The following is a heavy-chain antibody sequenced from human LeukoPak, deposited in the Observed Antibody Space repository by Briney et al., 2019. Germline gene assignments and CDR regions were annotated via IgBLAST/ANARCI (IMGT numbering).Heavy chain of an antibody. CDR1: GFTFSSYS. J-gene: IGHJ4*02. Sequence: GGSLRLSCAASGFTFSSYSMNWVRQAPGKGLEWVSSISSSSSYINYADSVKGRFTISKDNAKNLLYLEMNSLRAEDTAVYYCARGKGIYYGGKGTPPLFDYWGQGTLVTVSS. CDR2: ISSSSSYI. D-gene: IGHD4-23*01. CDR3: ARGKGIYYGGKGTPPLFDY. V-gene: IGHV3-21*01.